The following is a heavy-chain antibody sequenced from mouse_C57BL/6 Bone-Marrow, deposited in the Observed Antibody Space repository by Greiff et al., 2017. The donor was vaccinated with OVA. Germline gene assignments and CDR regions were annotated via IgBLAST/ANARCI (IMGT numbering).Heavy chain of an antibody. CDR2: ISYSGST. CDR1: GYSITSDY. J-gene: IGHJ1*03. CDR3: ARLVTTVVGYFDV. Sequence: EVHLVESGPGLAKPSQTLSLTCSVTGYSITSDYWNWIRKFPGNKLEYMGYISYSGSTYYNPSLKSPISITRDTSKNQYYLQLNSVTTEDTATYYCARLVTTVVGYFDVWGTGTTVTVSS. V-gene: IGHV3-8*01. D-gene: IGHD1-1*01.